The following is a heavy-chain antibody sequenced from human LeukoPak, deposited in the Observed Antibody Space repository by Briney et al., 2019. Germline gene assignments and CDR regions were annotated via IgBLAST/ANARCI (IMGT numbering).Heavy chain of an antibody. CDR1: GFTFSSYG. D-gene: IGHD2-8*01. V-gene: IGHV3-30*18. CDR2: ISYDGSNK. J-gene: IGHJ4*02. Sequence: GSLRLSCAASGFTFSSYGMHWVRQAPGKGLEWVAVISYDGSNKYYADSVKGRFTISRDNSKNTLYLQMNSLRAEDTAVYYCAKDRCTNGVCPQGYWGQGILVTVSS. CDR3: AKDRCTNGVCPQGY.